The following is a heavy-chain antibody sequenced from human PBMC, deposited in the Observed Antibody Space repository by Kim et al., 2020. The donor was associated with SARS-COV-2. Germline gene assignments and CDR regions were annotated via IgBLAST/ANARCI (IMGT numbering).Heavy chain of an antibody. J-gene: IGHJ6*03. V-gene: IGHV3-30*04. Sequence: GGSLRLSCAASGFTFSSYAMHWVRQAPGKGLEWVAVISYDGSNKYYADSVKGRFTISRDNSKNTLYLQMNSLRAEDTAVYYCARDGEIAVAGTLSYYYY. CDR1: GFTFSSYA. CDR2: ISYDGSNK. D-gene: IGHD6-19*01. CDR3: ARDGEIAVAGTLSYYYY.